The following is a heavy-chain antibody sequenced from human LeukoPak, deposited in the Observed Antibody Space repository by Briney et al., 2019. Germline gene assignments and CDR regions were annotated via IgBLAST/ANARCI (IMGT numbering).Heavy chain of an antibody. CDR3: ARDRKYYYHMDV. CDR2: IYHTGST. D-gene: IGHD1-14*01. CDR1: GGSIRSSNW. V-gene: IGHV4-4*02. J-gene: IGHJ6*03. Sequence: SETLSLTCAVSGGSIRSSNWWSWVRQPPGKGLEWIGEIYHTGSTNYNPSLKSRVIISLDKSKNQFSLKLTSVTAADTAVYYCARDRKYYYHMDVWGKGTTVTVSS.